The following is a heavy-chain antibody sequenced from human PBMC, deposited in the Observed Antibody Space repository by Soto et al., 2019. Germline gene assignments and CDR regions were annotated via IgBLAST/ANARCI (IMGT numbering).Heavy chain of an antibody. CDR3: AREDSIIIPAVSDF. Sequence: GSLRLSCTVSGFAFNNYGINWVRQAPGKGLEWVSSISKSDYTYYSDSVKGRFAISRDNAKSSVSLQLNTLRVEDTAVYYCAREDSIIIPAVSDFWGQGTLVTVSS. D-gene: IGHD2-2*01. CDR1: GFAFNNYG. J-gene: IGHJ4*02. CDR2: ISKSDYT. V-gene: IGHV3-21*01.